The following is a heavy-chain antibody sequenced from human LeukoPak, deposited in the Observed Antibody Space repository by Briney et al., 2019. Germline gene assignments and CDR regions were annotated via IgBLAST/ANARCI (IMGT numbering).Heavy chain of an antibody. J-gene: IGHJ3*02. Sequence: SVKVSCKASGGTFSSYAISWVRQAPGQGLEWMGRIIPILGIANYAQKFQGRVTITADKSTSTAYMELSSLRSEDTAVYYCARSVVPAADAFDIWGQGTMVTVSS. CDR2: IIPILGIA. V-gene: IGHV1-69*04. D-gene: IGHD2-2*01. CDR1: GGTFSSYA. CDR3: ARSVVPAADAFDI.